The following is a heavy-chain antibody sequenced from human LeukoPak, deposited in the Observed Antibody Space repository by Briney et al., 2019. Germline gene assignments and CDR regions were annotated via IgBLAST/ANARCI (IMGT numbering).Heavy chain of an antibody. J-gene: IGHJ6*03. V-gene: IGHV4-38-2*01. Sequence: PSETLSLTCAVSGYSISSGYYWGWIRQPPGKRLEWIGSIYHSGSTYYNPSLKSRVTISVDTSKNQFSLKLSSVTAADTAVYYCARVSSVTMIVVVIRHYYYYYYMDVWGKGTTVTVSS. CDR3: ARVSSVTMIVVVIRHYYYYYYMDV. CDR1: GYSISSGYY. D-gene: IGHD3-22*01. CDR2: IYHSGST.